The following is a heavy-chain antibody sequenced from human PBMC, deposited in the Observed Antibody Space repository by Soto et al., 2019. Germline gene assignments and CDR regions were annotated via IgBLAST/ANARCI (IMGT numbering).Heavy chain of an antibody. V-gene: IGHV3-30-3*01. J-gene: IGHJ5*02. CDR3: ARDSSSAPFDP. Sequence: HPGGSLRLSCAASGFTFSSYAMHWVRQAPGKGLEWVAVISYDGSNKYYADSVKGRFTISRDNSKNTLYLQMNSLRAEDTAVYYCARDSSSAPFDPWGQGTLVTVSS. CDR2: ISYDGSNK. CDR1: GFTFSSYA. D-gene: IGHD6-6*01.